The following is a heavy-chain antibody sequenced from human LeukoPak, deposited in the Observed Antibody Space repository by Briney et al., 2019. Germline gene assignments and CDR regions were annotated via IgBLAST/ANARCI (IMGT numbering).Heavy chain of an antibody. CDR1: GGSITTSY. V-gene: IGHV4-59*08. Sequence: SETLSLTCTVSGGSITTSYWSWIRQPPGKGLEWIGYIYYTGSTNYNSSLKSRVTISVDTSKNQFSLKLNSVTPADTAVYYCARLPGDYWGQGTLVIVSP. CDR2: IYYTGST. CDR3: ARLPGDY. J-gene: IGHJ4*02.